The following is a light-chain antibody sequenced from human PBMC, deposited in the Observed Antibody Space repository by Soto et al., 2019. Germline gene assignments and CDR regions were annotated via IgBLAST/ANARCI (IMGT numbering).Light chain of an antibody. CDR1: QSILHSPNNKDA. CDR3: QQFYTTPT. CDR2: WAS. V-gene: IGKV4-1*01. J-gene: IGKJ1*01. Sequence: DIVMTQSPDSLAVSLGERATINCKSSQSILHSPNNKDALTWYQQKPGQPPKLLINWASTRESGVPDRFSGAGSGTDFTLNISSLQAEDVAVYYCQQFYTTPTFGQGTRVEIK.